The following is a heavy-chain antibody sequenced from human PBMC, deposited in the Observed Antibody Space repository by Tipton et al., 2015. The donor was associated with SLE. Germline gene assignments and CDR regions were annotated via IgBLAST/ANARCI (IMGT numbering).Heavy chain of an antibody. CDR2: ISAYYGRT. CDR3: VRDHIVGPRGGYNY. CDR1: GYTFTSYG. J-gene: IGHJ4*02. D-gene: IGHD1-26*01. Sequence: QVQLVQSGGEVKKPGASVKVSCKTSGYTFTSYGVSWVRQAPGQGLEWLGWISAYYGRTIFAQKFQGRVTLTTDASTNTGYLELRDLRFDDTAVYFCVRDHIVGPRGGYNYWGQGTLVSVSS. V-gene: IGHV1-18*01.